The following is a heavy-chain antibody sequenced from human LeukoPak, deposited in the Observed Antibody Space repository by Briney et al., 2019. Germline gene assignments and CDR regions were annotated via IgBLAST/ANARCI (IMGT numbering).Heavy chain of an antibody. Sequence: PGGSLRLSCAASGFTFSSYWMHWVRQAPGKGLVWVSRINSDGSSTSYADSVKGRFTISRDNAKSTLYLQMNSLRAEDTAVYYCARGTDYYGSGSRDYWGQGTQVTVSS. J-gene: IGHJ4*02. CDR2: INSDGSST. CDR1: GFTFSSYW. D-gene: IGHD3-10*01. V-gene: IGHV3-74*01. CDR3: ARGTDYYGSGSRDY.